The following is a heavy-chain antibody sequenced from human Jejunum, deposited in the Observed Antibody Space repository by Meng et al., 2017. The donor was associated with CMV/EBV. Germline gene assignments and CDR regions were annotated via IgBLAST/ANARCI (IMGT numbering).Heavy chain of an antibody. CDR1: GYTFTNYG. D-gene: IGHD6-13*01. J-gene: IGHJ6*02. CDR2: ISVYNINK. Sequence: QVQLVQSGAEVKKPGASVKVSCKASGYTFTNYGINWVRQAPGQGLEWMGWISVYNINKDYEQKFQGRLTMTKDTSTNTVSMELRSLTSDDTAVYYCARDSFSYSSGWYVGMDVWGPGTTVTVSS. V-gene: IGHV1-18*01. CDR3: ARDSFSYSSGWYVGMDV.